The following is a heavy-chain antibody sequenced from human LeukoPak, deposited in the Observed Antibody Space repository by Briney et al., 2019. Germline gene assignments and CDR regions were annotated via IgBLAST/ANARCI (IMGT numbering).Heavy chain of an antibody. CDR1: GFTFSNAW. CDR3: ARDPYSGAYGNTYYYYMDV. CDR2: ITTSSTYT. Sequence: PGGSLRLSCAASGFTFSNAWMSWVRQTPGKGLEWISSITTSSTYTFYADSAKGRFTISRDNARNSLYLQMNSLTAEDTAVYYCARDPYSGAYGNTYYYYMDVWGKGTTVTISS. J-gene: IGHJ6*03. D-gene: IGHD1-26*01. V-gene: IGHV3-21*01.